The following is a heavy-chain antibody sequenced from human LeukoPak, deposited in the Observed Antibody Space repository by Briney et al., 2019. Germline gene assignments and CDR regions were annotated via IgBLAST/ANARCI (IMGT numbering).Heavy chain of an antibody. V-gene: IGHV1-18*01. Sequence: ASVKVSCKASGYTFTSYGISWVRQAPGQGLEWMGWISAYNGNTNYAQKLQGRVTMTTDTSTSTAYMELRSLRSDDTAVYYCARDYPTHDIVVVPAAIQDAFDIWGQGTMVTVSS. J-gene: IGHJ3*02. CDR2: ISAYNGNT. CDR3: ARDYPTHDIVVVPAAIQDAFDI. CDR1: GYTFTSYG. D-gene: IGHD2-2*02.